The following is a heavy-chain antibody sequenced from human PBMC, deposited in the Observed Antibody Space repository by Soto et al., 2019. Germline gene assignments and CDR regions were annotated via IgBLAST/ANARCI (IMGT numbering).Heavy chain of an antibody. Sequence: QVQLVQSGAEVKKPGSSVKVSCKASGGTFSSYTINWVRQAPGQGLEWMGGIIPIFGTTNYAQKFQGRVTITADKSTNTAYMELSSLRAEDSSMYYCATSYYYDRSAYYPFHHWGQGTLVTVSS. J-gene: IGHJ4*02. CDR1: GGTFSSYT. CDR2: IIPIFGTT. CDR3: ATSYYYDRSAYYPFHH. D-gene: IGHD3-22*01. V-gene: IGHV1-69*06.